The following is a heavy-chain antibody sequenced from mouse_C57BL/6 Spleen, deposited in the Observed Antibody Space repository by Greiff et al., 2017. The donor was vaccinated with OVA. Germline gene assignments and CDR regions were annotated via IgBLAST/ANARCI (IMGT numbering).Heavy chain of an antibody. D-gene: IGHD2-5*01. CDR2: IYPGDGDT. J-gene: IGHJ4*01. CDR1: GYAFSSSW. CDR3: ARHGYSKGNYAMDY. Sequence: QVQLQQSGPELVKPGASVKISCKASGYAFSSSWMNWVKQRPGTGLEWIGRIYPGDGDTNYNGKFKGKATLTADKSSSTAYMQLSSLTSEDSAVYFCARHGYSKGNYAMDYWGQGTSVTVSS. V-gene: IGHV1-82*01.